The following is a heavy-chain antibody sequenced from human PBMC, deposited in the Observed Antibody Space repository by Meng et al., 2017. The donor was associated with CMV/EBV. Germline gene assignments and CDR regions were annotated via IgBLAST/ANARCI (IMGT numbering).Heavy chain of an antibody. V-gene: IGHV5-51*01. CDR1: GYSFTSYW. D-gene: IGHD2-2*02. CDR2: IYPGDSDT. CDR3: ARLVPAAICWDQ. Sequence: GESLKISCKGSGYSFTSYWIGWVRQMPGKGLGWMGMIYPGDSDTRYSPSFQGQVTISADKANCTAYLQLSILKASHTAMDYCARLVPAAICWDQWGQGTLVTVSS. J-gene: IGHJ4*02.